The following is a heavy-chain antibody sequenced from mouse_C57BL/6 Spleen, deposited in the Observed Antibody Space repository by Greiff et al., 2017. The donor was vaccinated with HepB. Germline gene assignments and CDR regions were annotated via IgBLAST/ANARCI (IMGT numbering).Heavy chain of an antibody. CDR1: GFSLTSYG. D-gene: IGHD1-1*01. CDR2: IWSGGST. V-gene: IGHV2-2*01. Sequence: QVQLQQSGPGLVQPSQSLSITCTVSGFSLTSYGVHWVRQSPGKGLEWLGVIWSGGSTDYNAAFISRLSISKDNSKSQVFFKMNSLQADDTAIYYCARNEGDYYGSSYGAYWGQGTLVTVSA. CDR3: ARNEGDYYGSSYGAY. J-gene: IGHJ3*01.